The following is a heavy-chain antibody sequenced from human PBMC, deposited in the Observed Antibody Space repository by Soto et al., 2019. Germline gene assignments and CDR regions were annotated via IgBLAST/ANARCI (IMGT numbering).Heavy chain of an antibody. Sequence: PSETLSLTCTVSGGSVSSGSYYWSWIRQPPGKGLEWIGYIYYSGSTNYNPSLKSRVTITVDTSKNQFPLKVASVTAAATAVYFCARGKPSRYRFGPRNFFYYDLDVWGPGTTVNVSS. D-gene: IGHD3-10*01. J-gene: IGHJ6*02. CDR3: ARGKPSRYRFGPRNFFYYDLDV. CDR2: IYYSGST. V-gene: IGHV4-61*01. CDR1: GGSVSSGSYY.